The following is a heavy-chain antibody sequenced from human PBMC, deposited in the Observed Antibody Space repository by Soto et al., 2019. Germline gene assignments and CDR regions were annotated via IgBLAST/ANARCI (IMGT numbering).Heavy chain of an antibody. CDR3: AKDLGYFDWEGAFDI. Sequence: EVQLVESGGGLVQPGRSLRLSCAASGFTFDDYAMHWVRQAPGKGLEWVSGISWNSGSIGYADSVKGRFTISRDNAKNSLYLQMNSLRAEDTALDYCAKDLGYFDWEGAFDIWGQGTMVTVSS. CDR1: GFTFDDYA. CDR2: ISWNSGSI. J-gene: IGHJ3*02. V-gene: IGHV3-9*01. D-gene: IGHD3-9*01.